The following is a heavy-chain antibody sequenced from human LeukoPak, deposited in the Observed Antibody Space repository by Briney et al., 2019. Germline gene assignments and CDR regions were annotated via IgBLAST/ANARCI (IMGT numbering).Heavy chain of an antibody. J-gene: IGHJ4*02. D-gene: IGHD3-9*01. CDR2: ISTHNGNT. Sequence: ASVKVSRTASGYTFTSYGISWVRQAPGQGLEWMGWISTHNGNTNYAQKFQGRVTMTTDTSTSTAYMELRSLRSDDTAVYYCARGASYVILTGYSYFDYWGQGTLVTVSS. CDR3: ARGASYVILTGYSYFDY. CDR1: GYTFTSYG. V-gene: IGHV1-18*01.